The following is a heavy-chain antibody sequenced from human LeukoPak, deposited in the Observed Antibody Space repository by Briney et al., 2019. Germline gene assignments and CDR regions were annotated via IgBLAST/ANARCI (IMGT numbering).Heavy chain of an antibody. CDR1: GGTFSSYA. CDR2: IIPIFGTA. CDR3: ASGIAAAGTYYYYGMDV. D-gene: IGHD6-13*01. Sequence: GASVKVSCKASGGTFSSYAISWVRQAPGQGLEWIGGIIPIFGTANYAQKFQGRVTITADESTSTAYMELSSLRSEDTAVYYCASGIAAAGTYYYYGMDVWGQGTTVTVSS. J-gene: IGHJ6*02. V-gene: IGHV1-69*13.